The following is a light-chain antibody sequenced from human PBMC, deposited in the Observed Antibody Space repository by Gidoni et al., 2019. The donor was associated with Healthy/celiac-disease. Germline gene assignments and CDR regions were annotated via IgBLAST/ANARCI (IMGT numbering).Light chain of an antibody. V-gene: IGKV1-8*01. CDR1: QGISSY. CDR2: AAS. J-gene: IGKJ1*01. Sequence: IRMTQSPSSFSASTGDRVTITCRASQGISSYLAWYQQKPGKAPKLLIYAASTLQSGVPSRFSGSGSGTDFTLTISCLQSEDFATYYCQQYYSYPWTFGQGTKVEIK. CDR3: QQYYSYPWT.